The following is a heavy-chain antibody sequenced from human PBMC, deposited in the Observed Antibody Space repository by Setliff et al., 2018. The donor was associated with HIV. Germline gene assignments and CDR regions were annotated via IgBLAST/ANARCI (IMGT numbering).Heavy chain of an antibody. Sequence: ETLSLTCTVSGGSISSYYWSWIRQPPGKGLEWIGYIYYSGSTNYNPSLKSRVTISVDTSKNQLFLNLTSVTAADTAVYYCARGSHASFWTGYGEMYFDPWGQGTLVTVSS. J-gene: IGHJ5*02. V-gene: IGHV4-59*12. CDR3: ARGSHASFWTGYGEMYFDP. D-gene: IGHD3-3*01. CDR2: IYYSGST. CDR1: GGSISSYY.